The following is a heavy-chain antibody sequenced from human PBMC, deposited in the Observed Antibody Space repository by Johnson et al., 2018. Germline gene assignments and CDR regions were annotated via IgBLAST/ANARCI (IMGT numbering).Heavy chain of an antibody. CDR1: GGTFSSYA. J-gene: IGHJ3*02. Sequence: QVQLVESGAEVKKPGSSLKVSCKASGGTFSSYAISWVRQAPGQGLEWMGGIIPIFGTANYAQKFQGRVTITADESTSTAYLGLSSLRSEDTSVYYCSRSYYYEISGYYPTEDAFDIWGQGTMVTVSS. D-gene: IGHD3-22*01. CDR3: SRSYYYEISGYYPTEDAFDI. V-gene: IGHV1-69*01. CDR2: IIPIFGTA.